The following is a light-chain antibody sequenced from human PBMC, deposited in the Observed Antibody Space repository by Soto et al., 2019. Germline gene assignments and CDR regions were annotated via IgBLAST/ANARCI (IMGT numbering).Light chain of an antibody. CDR2: VAS. CDR3: QQRSNWPPIT. V-gene: IGKV3-11*01. Sequence: EIVLTQSPATLSLSPGERATLSSRASQSVSSYLAWYQQKPGQAPRLLIYVASNRATGIPARFSGSGSGTDFTLTISSLEPEDFAVYYCQQRSNWPPITFGHGTRLEIK. J-gene: IGKJ5*01. CDR1: QSVSSY.